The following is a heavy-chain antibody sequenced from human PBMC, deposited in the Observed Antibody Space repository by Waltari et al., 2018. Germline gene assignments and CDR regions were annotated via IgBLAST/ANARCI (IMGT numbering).Heavy chain of an antibody. V-gene: IGHV3-23*01. J-gene: IGHJ4*02. CDR1: GFTFSSYA. Sequence: EVQLLESGGGLVQPGGSLRLSCAASGFTFSSYAMSWVRQAPGKGLEWVSAISGSGGSTYYADSVKGRFTISRANSKNTLYLQMNSLRAEDTAVYYCAKFPILGIAVAGDYYFDYWGQGTLVTVSS. D-gene: IGHD6-19*01. CDR3: AKFPILGIAVAGDYYFDY. CDR2: ISGSGGST.